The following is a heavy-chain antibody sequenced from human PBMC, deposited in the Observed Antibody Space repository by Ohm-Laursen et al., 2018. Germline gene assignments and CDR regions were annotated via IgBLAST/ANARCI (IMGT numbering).Heavy chain of an antibody. CDR2: ISNSASTI. V-gene: IGHV3-11*01. J-gene: IGHJ4*02. Sequence: SLRLSCTASGFSFSSYWMSWVRQAPGKGLEWLSYISNSASTIYYADSVKGRFTISRDNAKNSLYLQVNSLRAEDTALYYCARVADYGPNSHPFDYWGQGTLVTVSS. CDR3: ARVADYGPNSHPFDY. CDR1: GFSFSSYW. D-gene: IGHD4-23*01.